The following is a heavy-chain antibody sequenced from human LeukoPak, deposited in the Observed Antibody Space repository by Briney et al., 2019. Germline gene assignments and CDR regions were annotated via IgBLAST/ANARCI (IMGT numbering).Heavy chain of an antibody. J-gene: IGHJ4*02. CDR2: IYYSGST. CDR1: GGSISGYY. D-gene: IGHD2-15*01. CDR3: ARDSGSNFDY. Sequence: SSETLSLTCTVSGGSISGYYWNWIRQPPGKGLEWFGYIYYSGSTNYNPSLKSRVTMSLDTSKNQFSLKLSSVTAADTAVYHCARDSGSNFDYWGQGTLVTVSS. V-gene: IGHV4-59*01.